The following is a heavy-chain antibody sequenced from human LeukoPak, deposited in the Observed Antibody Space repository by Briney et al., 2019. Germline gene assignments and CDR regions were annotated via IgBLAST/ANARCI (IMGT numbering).Heavy chain of an antibody. D-gene: IGHD3-9*01. CDR1: GYTFTGYY. V-gene: IGHV1-2*02. CDR3: ARVDDTLTGYRGAFDI. CDR2: INPNSGGT. Sequence: EASVKVSCKASGYTFTGYYMHWVRQAPGQGLEWMGWINPNSGGTNYAQKFQGRVTMTRDTSISAGYMELSRLRSDDTAVYYCARVDDTLTGYRGAFDIWGQGTMVTVSS. J-gene: IGHJ3*02.